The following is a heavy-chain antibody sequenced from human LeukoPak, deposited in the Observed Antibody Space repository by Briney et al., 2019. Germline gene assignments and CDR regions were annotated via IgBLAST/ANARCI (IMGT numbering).Heavy chain of an antibody. CDR3: ARSRGLDVHYYYYMDV. CDR2: ITSDGGRT. V-gene: IGHV3-64*01. Sequence: GGSLRLSCAASGFTFSSYAVHWVRQAPGKGLEYVSAITSDGGRTYYANSVKGRFTISRDNSKNTLYLQMGSLRAEDMAVYYCARSRGLDVHYYYYMDVWGKGTTVAVSS. J-gene: IGHJ6*03. D-gene: IGHD3-10*01. CDR1: GFTFSSYA.